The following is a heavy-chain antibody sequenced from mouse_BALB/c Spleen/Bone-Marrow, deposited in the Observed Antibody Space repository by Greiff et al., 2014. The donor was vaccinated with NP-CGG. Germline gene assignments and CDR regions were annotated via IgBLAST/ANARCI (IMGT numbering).Heavy chain of an antibody. D-gene: IGHD2-4*01. CDR3: ARDSFLITRALDY. Sequence: VKLEESGPGLVAPSQSLSITCTVSGFSSTGYGVSWVRQPPGKGLEWLGMIWGDGSTDYNSALKSRLSISKDNSKSQVFLKMNSLQTDDTARYYCARDSFLITRALDYWGQGTSVTVSS. CDR1: GFSSTGYG. J-gene: IGHJ4*01. V-gene: IGHV2-6-7*01. CDR2: IWGDGST.